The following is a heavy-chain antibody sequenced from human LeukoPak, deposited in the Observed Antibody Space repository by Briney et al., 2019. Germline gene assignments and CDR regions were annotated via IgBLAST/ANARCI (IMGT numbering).Heavy chain of an antibody. CDR2: ISYDGSNK. Sequence: GRSLRLSCAASGFTFSSYAMHWVRQAPGKGLEWVAVISYDGSNKYYADSVKGRFTISRDNAKNSLSLQMNSLRAEDTAVYYCAREVAFGDYMDVWGKGTTVTVSS. V-gene: IGHV3-30*04. CDR3: AREVAFGDYMDV. D-gene: IGHD5-12*01. J-gene: IGHJ6*03. CDR1: GFTFSSYA.